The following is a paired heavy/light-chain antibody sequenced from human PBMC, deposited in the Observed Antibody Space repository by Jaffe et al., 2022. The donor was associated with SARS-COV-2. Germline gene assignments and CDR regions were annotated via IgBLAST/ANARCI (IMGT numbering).Light chain of an antibody. CDR3: QSADSSGTSYV. V-gene: IGLV3-25*03. CDR2: KDS. J-gene: IGLJ1*01. Sequence: SYELTQPPSVSVSPGQTARITCSGDALPDQYAYWYQQKPGQAPVLVIYKDSERPSGIPERFSGSSSGTTVTLTISGVQAEDEADYYCQSADSSGTSYVFGTGTKVTVL. CDR1: ALPDQY.
Heavy chain of an antibody. CDR1: GGSISSGNYY. Sequence: QVHLQESGPGLVKPSQTLSLTCTVSGGSISSGNYYWSWIRQPAGKGLEWIGRIYSSGSTNYNPSLESRVTISLDTSKNQFSLKLTSVTAADTAVYYCARVEYQLPLDNWFDPWGQGTLVTVSS. J-gene: IGHJ5*02. V-gene: IGHV4-61*02. D-gene: IGHD2-2*01. CDR3: ARVEYQLPLDNWFDP. CDR2: IYSSGST.